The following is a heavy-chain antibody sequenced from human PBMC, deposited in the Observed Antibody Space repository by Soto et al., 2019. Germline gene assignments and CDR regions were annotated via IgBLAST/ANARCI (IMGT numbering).Heavy chain of an antibody. V-gene: IGHV3-23*01. D-gene: IGHD2-2*01. CDR3: AKGPAIVLVPAAMNYYYGMDV. CDR1: GFPYSAYA. CDR2: IGGSGATI. Sequence: GGSLRLSCAASGFPYSAYAMNWVRRAPGKGLQWVSGIGGSGATIFYADSVKGRFTISRDNSKNTLYLQMNSLRAEDTAVYYCAKGPAIVLVPAAMNYYYGMDVWGQGTTVTVSS. J-gene: IGHJ6*02.